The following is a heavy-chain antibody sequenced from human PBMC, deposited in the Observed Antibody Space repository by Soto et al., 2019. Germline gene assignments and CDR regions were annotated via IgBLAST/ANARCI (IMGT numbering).Heavy chain of an antibody. CDR2: IRSKANSYAT. V-gene: IGHV3-73*01. Sequence: RLSCAASGFTFSGSALHWVRQASGKGLEWVGRIRSKANSYATAYAASVKGRFTVSRDDSKNTAYLQMNSLKTEDTAVYYCTQDDSSGLVDYWGQGTLVTVSS. CDR1: GFTFSGSA. J-gene: IGHJ4*02. D-gene: IGHD3-22*01. CDR3: TQDDSSGLVDY.